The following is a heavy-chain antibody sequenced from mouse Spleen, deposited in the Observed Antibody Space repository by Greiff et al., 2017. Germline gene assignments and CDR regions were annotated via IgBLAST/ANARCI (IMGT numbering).Heavy chain of an antibody. J-gene: IGHJ3*01. V-gene: IGHV1-26*01. D-gene: IGHD2-3*01. CDR1: GYTFTDYY. CDR2: INPNNGGT. CDR3: ARSDGYSPFAY. Sequence: EVQLQQSGPELVKPGASVKISCKAFGYTFTDYYMNWVKQSHGKSLEWIGDINPNNGGTSYNQKFKGKATLTVDKSSSTAYMELRSLTSEDSAVYYCARSDGYSPFAYWGQGTLVTVSA.